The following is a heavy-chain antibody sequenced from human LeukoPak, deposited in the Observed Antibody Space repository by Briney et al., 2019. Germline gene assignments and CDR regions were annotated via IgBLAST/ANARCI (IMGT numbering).Heavy chain of an antibody. Sequence: PGGSLRLSCAASGFTLSRYWMSWVRQAPGKGVEWVANIKEDGTVKYYVESVKGRFTISRDNAKNSLYLQMNSLRAEDTAVYYCAASITMFDYWGQGTLVTVSS. CDR3: AASITMFDY. J-gene: IGHJ4*02. V-gene: IGHV3-7*02. CDR2: IKEDGTVK. D-gene: IGHD3-10*01. CDR1: GFTLSRYW.